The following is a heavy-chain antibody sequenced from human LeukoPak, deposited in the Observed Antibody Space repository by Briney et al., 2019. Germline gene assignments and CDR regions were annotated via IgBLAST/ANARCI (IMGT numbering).Heavy chain of an antibody. CDR2: ISPDGSAT. CDR3: AGSIHY. Sequence: GGSLRLSCEASGFTFSVYWMAWVRQAPGKGLEWVANISPDGSATFYVDSVKGRVTISRDNVKNSLYLQMYSLRAEDTAVYYCAGSIHYWGQGTLVTVSS. J-gene: IGHJ4*02. V-gene: IGHV3-7*01. D-gene: IGHD2-21*01. CDR1: GFTFSVYW.